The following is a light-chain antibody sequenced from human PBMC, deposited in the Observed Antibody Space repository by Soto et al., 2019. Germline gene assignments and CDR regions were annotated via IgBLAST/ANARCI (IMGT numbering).Light chain of an antibody. J-gene: IGKJ1*01. CDR3: QQYGSSGT. CDR2: GTS. V-gene: IGKV3-20*01. Sequence: IVLSQSPGTLSLSPGERANLSCRASQSVSNNYLAWYQQKPGQAPRLLIYGTSNRATGIPDRFSGSGSGTDFTLTISRLEPEDFAVYYCQQYGSSGTFGQGTKVDIK. CDR1: QSVSNNY.